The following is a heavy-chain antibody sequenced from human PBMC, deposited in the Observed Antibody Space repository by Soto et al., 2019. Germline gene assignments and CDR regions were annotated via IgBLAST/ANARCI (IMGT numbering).Heavy chain of an antibody. V-gene: IGHV1-3*01. CDR2: TNAGNGNT. J-gene: IGHJ4*02. Sequence: QVQLVQSGAEVKKPGASVKVSCKASGYTFTSYAMHWVRQAPGQRLEWIGGTNAGNGNTKYSQKLQGRVTITRDTSASIAYMELSSLRSEDTAVYYCAREQLELRGGFHYWGQGTLVTVSS. CDR1: GYTFTSYA. CDR3: AREQLELRGGFHY. D-gene: IGHD1-7*01.